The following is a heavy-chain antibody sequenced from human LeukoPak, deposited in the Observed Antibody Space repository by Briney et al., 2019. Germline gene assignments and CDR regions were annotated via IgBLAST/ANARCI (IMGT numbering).Heavy chain of an antibody. D-gene: IGHD1-7*01. CDR2: IYYSGST. J-gene: IGHJ3*02. CDR1: GGSISSYY. V-gene: IGHV4-59*01. CDR3: ARLITGTTTAFDI. Sequence: KPSETLSLTCTVSGGSISSYYWSWIRQPPGKGLEWIGYIYYSGSTNYNPSLKSRVTISVDTSKNQFSLKLSSVTAADTAVYYCARLITGTTTAFDIWGQGTMVTVSS.